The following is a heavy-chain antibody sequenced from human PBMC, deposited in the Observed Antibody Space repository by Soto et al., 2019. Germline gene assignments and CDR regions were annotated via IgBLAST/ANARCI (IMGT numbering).Heavy chain of an antibody. CDR1: GGTFSSYA. CDR3: ASRGRAILCCTSLPFYYYYGMDV. V-gene: IGHV1-69*06. J-gene: IGHJ6*02. D-gene: IGHD2-8*01. CDR2: IIPIFGTA. Sequence: QVQLVQSGAEVKKPGSSVKVSCKASGGTFSSYAISWVRQAPGQGLEWMGGIIPIFGTANYAQKFQGRVTMTADKSTRTAYMELSSLGSEDTAVYYCASRGRAILCCTSLPFYYYYGMDVWGQGTTVTVSS.